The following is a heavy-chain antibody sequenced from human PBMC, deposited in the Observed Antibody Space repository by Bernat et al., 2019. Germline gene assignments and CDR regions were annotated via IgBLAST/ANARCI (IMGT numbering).Heavy chain of an antibody. CDR2: ISGSGGST. CDR3: AKDESYDDYEPLPECVQH. Sequence: EVQLLVPGGGLLQSGGSLRLSCAACGSTFSSLGMSWVRPASGKGLEWASSISGSGGSTYYADSVQGRFSISSENSKTTLSLQMNSMRAEDTAIYYCAKDESYDDYEPLPECVQHWGQGTLVTVSS. V-gene: IGHV3-23*01. J-gene: IGHJ1*01. CDR1: GSTFSSLG. D-gene: IGHD4-17*01.